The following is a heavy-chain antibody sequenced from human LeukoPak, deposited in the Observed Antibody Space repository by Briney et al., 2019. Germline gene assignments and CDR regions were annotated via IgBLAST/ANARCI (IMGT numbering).Heavy chain of an antibody. D-gene: IGHD5-18*01. Sequence: GGSLRLSCAASGFTFSSYSMNWVRQAPGKGLEWVSYISSSSSTIYYADSVKGRFTISRDNAKNSLYLQMNSLRAEDTAVYYCARAGGYSYGFLAGYWGQGTLVTVSS. CDR3: ARAGGYSYGFLAGY. V-gene: IGHV3-48*01. CDR1: GFTFSSYS. J-gene: IGHJ4*02. CDR2: ISSSSSTI.